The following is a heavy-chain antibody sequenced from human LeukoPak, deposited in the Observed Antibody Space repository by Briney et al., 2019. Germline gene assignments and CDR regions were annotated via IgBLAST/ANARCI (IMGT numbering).Heavy chain of an antibody. CDR1: GDSISSYY. D-gene: IGHD4-17*01. CDR3: ARGGDPKYWYFNV. Sequence: PSETLSLTCTVSGDSISSYYWSWIRQPPGKDLEWIGYIFYSGSTHYNPSLRSRVTISIDPSKTQFSLNLASVTAADTAVYYCARGGDPKYWYFNVWGRGTLVTVSS. V-gene: IGHV4-59*08. J-gene: IGHJ2*01. CDR2: IFYSGST.